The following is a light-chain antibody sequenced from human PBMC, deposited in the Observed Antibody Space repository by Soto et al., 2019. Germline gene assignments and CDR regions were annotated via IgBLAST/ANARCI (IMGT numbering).Light chain of an antibody. J-gene: IGLJ1*01. CDR3: SSYSTSFFYV. Sequence: QSVLTQPASVSGSPGQSITISCTGTSSDVGSYNLVSWYQQHPGKAPKLMIYEGSKRPSGISYRFSGSKSGSTASLTISGLRDEDDADYYCSSYSTSFFYVFGTGTKLTVL. CDR1: SSDVGSYNL. V-gene: IGLV2-14*02. CDR2: EGS.